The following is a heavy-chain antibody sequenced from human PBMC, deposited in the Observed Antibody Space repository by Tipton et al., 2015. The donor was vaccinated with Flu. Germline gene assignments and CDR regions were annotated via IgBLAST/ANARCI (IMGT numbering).Heavy chain of an antibody. J-gene: IGHJ6*02. CDR3: ARSRFPYYYYGMDV. CDR1: DASITSYY. CDR2: IYYNGST. D-gene: IGHD3-16*01. Sequence: QLVQSGAEVKPSETLSLTCTVSDASITSYYWSWIRQPPGRGLEWIGYIYYNGSTNYNPSLKSRVTISVDTSKNQFSLKLTSVTAADTAVYYCARSRFPYYYYGMDVWDQGTTVTVSS. V-gene: IGHV4-59*01.